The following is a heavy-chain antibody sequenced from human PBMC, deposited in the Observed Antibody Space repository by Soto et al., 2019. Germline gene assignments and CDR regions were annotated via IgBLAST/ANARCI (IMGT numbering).Heavy chain of an antibody. Sequence: GGSLRLSCAASGFTFSSYWMHWVRQAPGKGLVWVSLINSDGSSTRYADSVKGRFTISRDNAENTLYLQMSSLRAEDTAVYYCAKASNQQGQLADNWGRGTLVNVSS. D-gene: IGHD6-13*01. V-gene: IGHV3-74*01. J-gene: IGHJ2*01. CDR1: GFTFSSYW. CDR2: INSDGSST. CDR3: AKASNQQGQLADN.